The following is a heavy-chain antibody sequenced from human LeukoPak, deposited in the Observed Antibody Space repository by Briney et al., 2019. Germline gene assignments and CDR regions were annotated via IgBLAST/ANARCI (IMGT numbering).Heavy chain of an antibody. CDR1: GYTFTIYY. V-gene: IGHV1-46*01. J-gene: IGHJ4*02. D-gene: IGHD3-10*01. CDR3: ARSITMVRGVGYFDY. Sequence: ASVTVSCTASGYTFTIYYMHWVRPAPGQGLEWMGIINPSGGSTSYAQKFQGRVTMTRDTSTSTVYMELSSLRSEDTAVYYCARSITMVRGVGYFDYWGQGTLVTVSS. CDR2: INPSGGST.